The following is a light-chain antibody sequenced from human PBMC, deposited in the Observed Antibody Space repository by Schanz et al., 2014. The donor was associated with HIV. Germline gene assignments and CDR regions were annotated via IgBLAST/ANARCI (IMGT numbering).Light chain of an antibody. J-gene: IGKJ2*01. Sequence: DIQMTQSPSTLSASVGDGVTISCRASQYISGWLAWYQQKPGQAPSLLIYRASSLEGGVPSRFSGGGSGTEFTLTITSLQPEDFATYYCQQFHASPYTFGQGTKLEIK. CDR1: QYISGW. CDR2: RAS. V-gene: IGKV1-5*03. CDR3: QQFHASPYT.